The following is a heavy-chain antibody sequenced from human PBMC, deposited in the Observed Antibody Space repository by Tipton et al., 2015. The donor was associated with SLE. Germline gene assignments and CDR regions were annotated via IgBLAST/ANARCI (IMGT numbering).Heavy chain of an antibody. CDR2: IYYSGST. V-gene: IGHV4-31*03. J-gene: IGHJ2*01. D-gene: IGHD6-19*01. CDR1: GGSISSGGYY. CDR3: ARGLDSSGWGYWCFDL. Sequence: TLSLTCTVSGGSISSGGYYWSWIRQHPGKGLEWIGYIYYSGSTYYNPSLKSRVTISVDTSKNQFSLKLSSVTAADTAVCYCARGLDSSGWGYWCFDLWGRGTLVTVSS.